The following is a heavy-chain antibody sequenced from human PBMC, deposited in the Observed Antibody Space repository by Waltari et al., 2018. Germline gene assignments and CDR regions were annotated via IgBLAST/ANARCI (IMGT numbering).Heavy chain of an antibody. V-gene: IGHV3-7*04. CDR3: AREGGNYGY. Sequence: EVQLVESGGGLVQPGGSLSLSCAASGLTFSSYWMTWVRQAPGKGLEWVANIKHDGSEKYYVDSVKGRFTISRDNAKNSLFLQMNSLRAEDTAVYYCAREGGNYGYWGQGTLVTVSS. D-gene: IGHD1-26*01. CDR1: GLTFSSYW. CDR2: IKHDGSEK. J-gene: IGHJ4*02.